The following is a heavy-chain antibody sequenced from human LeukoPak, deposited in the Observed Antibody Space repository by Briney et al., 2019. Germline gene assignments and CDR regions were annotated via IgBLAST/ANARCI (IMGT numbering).Heavy chain of an antibody. V-gene: IGHV4-39*01. Sequence: SETLSLTCSVSGDSISRSSFFWGWIRQPPGKGLEWIGSIYWSGSTYFNPSLKSDVTISVDTSKNQFSLKLSSVTAADTAVYYCARLPPVYYDFWSGYPNYAFDIWGQGTMVTVSS. J-gene: IGHJ3*02. CDR3: ARLPPVYYDFWSGYPNYAFDI. CDR1: GDSISRSSFF. D-gene: IGHD3-3*01. CDR2: IYWSGST.